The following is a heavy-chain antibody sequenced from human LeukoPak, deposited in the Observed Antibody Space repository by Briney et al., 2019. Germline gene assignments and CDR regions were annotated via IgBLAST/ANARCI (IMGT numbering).Heavy chain of an antibody. Sequence: GGSLRLSCAASGFTFSSYGMHWVRQAPGKGLEWVAFIRYDGSNKYYADSVKGRFTISRDNSKNTLYLQMNSLRAEDTAVYYCAKEGVHCSSTSCYHFDYWGQGTLVTVSS. D-gene: IGHD2-2*01. CDR2: IRYDGSNK. V-gene: IGHV3-30*02. J-gene: IGHJ4*02. CDR3: AKEGVHCSSTSCYHFDY. CDR1: GFTFSSYG.